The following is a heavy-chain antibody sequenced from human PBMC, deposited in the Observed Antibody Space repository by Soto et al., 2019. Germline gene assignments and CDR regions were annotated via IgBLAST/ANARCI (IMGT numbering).Heavy chain of an antibody. CDR2: ILPFFGTA. V-gene: IGHV1-69*13. D-gene: IGHD4-17*01. Sequence: QVHLVQSGAEVKKPGSSVKVSCKYSGGTFRTESINWVRQAPGQGLEWMGGILPFFGTADYAPRFQGRVTITADGATTTAYMELSSRTSPDTAVYFCARGHEYGGNSDDFHVWGQGTMVTVSS. CDR1: GGTFRTES. J-gene: IGHJ3*01. CDR3: ARGHEYGGNSDDFHV.